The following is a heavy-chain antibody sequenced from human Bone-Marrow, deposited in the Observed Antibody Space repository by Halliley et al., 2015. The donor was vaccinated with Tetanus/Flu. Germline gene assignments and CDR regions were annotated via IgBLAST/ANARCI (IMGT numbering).Heavy chain of an antibody. CDR3: AKGSGWYN. D-gene: IGHD6-19*01. V-gene: IGHV3-23*01. Sequence: GKGVEWVALVTDTCRVTQYADSGRGRFAISKDISKNMVFLQMNSLRVEDTATYYCAKGSGWYNWGRGTLVTVSS. J-gene: IGHJ4*01. CDR2: VTDTCRVT.